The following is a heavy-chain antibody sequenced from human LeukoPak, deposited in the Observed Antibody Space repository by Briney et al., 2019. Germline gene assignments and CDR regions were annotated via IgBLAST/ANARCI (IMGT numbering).Heavy chain of an antibody. D-gene: IGHD2-15*01. V-gene: IGHV1-46*01. CDR2: INPSGGST. CDR3: ARTIVDGGTNY. Sequence: ASVKVSCKASGYTFTSYYIRWVRQAPGQGLEWMGKINPSGGSTSYAQKFQGRVTMTRDTSTSTAYMELSSLRSDDTAVYYCARTIVDGGTNYWGQGTLVTVSS. J-gene: IGHJ4*02. CDR1: GYTFTSYY.